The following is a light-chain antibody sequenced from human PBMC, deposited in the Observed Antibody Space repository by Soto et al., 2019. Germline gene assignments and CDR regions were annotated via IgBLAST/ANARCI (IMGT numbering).Light chain of an antibody. CDR1: ESIDNW. V-gene: IGKV1-5*01. CDR3: QQYNSYSEIT. CDR2: AAS. J-gene: IGKJ5*01. Sequence: DIQMTQSPSTLSASVGDTVTITCRASESIDNWLAWYQQKPGKAPKLLIFAASTLVRGVPSRFSGRGSGTEFTLTISSLQPDDFATYYCQQYNSYSEITFGQGTRLEIK.